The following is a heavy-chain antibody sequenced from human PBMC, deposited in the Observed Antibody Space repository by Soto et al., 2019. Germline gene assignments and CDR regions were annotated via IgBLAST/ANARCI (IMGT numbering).Heavy chain of an antibody. V-gene: IGHV5-51*01. Sequence: GESLKISCQASGYTFIYFWVAWVRQVTGKGLEWMGVIYPGASDIRYSPSFEGHVTISADKSTNTAYLQWSSLEAADTAIYYCARQGTSRGWDYAALDCWGPGTLGAVSS. CDR1: GYTFIYFW. D-gene: IGHD2-21*01. J-gene: IGHJ4*02. CDR3: ARQGTSRGWDYAALDC. CDR2: IYPGASDI.